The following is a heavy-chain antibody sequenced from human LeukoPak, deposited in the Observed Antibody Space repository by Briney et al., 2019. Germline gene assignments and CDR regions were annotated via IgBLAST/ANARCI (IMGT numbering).Heavy chain of an antibody. J-gene: IGHJ4*02. CDR3: ARAWGSLYYFDH. CDR2: INPNNGLT. D-gene: IGHD3-16*01. Sequence: GASVKVSCKASGYSFTGCFSHWVRQAPGQGLEWMGWINPNNGLTNYTQKFKGRVTMTRDTSSATGYMELNRLTSDDTAVFYCARAWGSLYYFDHWGQGTLVTVSS. CDR1: GYSFTGCF. V-gene: IGHV1-2*02.